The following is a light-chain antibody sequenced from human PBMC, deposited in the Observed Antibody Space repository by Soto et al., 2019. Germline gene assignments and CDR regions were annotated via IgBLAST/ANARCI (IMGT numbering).Light chain of an antibody. CDR3: QQRSNCHPDKYT. CDR2: DAS. Sequence: EIVLTQSPATLSLSPGERATLSCRASQSVSSYLAWYQQKPGQAPRLLIYDASNRATVIPARFSGSGSGTDFTLTISILEPEDFAVYYCQQRSNCHPDKYTFGQGTKLEI. CDR1: QSVSSY. J-gene: IGKJ2*01. V-gene: IGKV3-11*01.